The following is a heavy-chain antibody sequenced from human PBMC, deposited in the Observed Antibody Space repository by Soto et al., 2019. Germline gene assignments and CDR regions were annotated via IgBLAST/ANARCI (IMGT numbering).Heavy chain of an antibody. V-gene: IGHV3-30-3*01. CDR1: GFTFSSYA. J-gene: IGHJ4*02. D-gene: IGHD3-16*01. Sequence: PGGSLRLSCAASGFTFSSYAMHCVRQAPGKGLEWVAVISYDGSNKYYADSVKGRFTISRDNSKNTLYLQMNSLRAEDTAVYYCARDSKPMITFPKYWGQGTMVTVSS. CDR2: ISYDGSNK. CDR3: ARDSKPMITFPKY.